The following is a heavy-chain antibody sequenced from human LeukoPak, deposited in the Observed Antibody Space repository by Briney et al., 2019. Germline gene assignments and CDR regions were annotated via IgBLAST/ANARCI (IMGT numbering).Heavy chain of an antibody. Sequence: GESLKISCKGSGDSFTDYWISWVRQMPGKGLEWMGRIDPSDSYTDYSPSFQGHVTMSGDKSFSTAYLQWSNLKASDTAMYYCARHKTYSSSSPDAFDIWGQETMVIVSS. CDR1: GDSFTDYW. D-gene: IGHD6-6*01. CDR3: ARHKTYSSSSPDAFDI. V-gene: IGHV5-10-1*01. CDR2: IDPSDSYT. J-gene: IGHJ3*02.